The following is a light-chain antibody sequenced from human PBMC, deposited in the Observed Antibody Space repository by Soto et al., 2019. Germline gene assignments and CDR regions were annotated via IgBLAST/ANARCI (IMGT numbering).Light chain of an antibody. Sequence: QSVLTQPPSVSGAPGQRVTISCTGSSSNIGAGYDVHWYQQLPGTAPKLLIYANNNRPSGVPDRFAGSKSGTSVSLAITGLQSDDEADYYCAAWDDSLTAYVFGTGTKLTVL. J-gene: IGLJ1*01. CDR3: AAWDDSLTAYV. CDR2: ANN. V-gene: IGLV1-40*01. CDR1: SSNIGAGYD.